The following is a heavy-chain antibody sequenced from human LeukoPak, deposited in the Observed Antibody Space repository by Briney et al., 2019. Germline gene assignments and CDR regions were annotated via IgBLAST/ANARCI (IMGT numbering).Heavy chain of an antibody. V-gene: IGHV3-73*01. CDR3: TKPVTERYYYYYMDV. CDR1: GFTFSGSA. D-gene: IGHD1-14*01. J-gene: IGHJ6*03. CDR2: IRSKANSYAT. Sequence: GGSLTLSCAASGFTFSGSAMHWVRQASGKGLEGVGRIRSKANSYATAYAASVKGRFNISRDDSKNTAYLQMNSLKTEDTAVYYCTKPVTERYYYYYMDVWGKGTTVTVSS.